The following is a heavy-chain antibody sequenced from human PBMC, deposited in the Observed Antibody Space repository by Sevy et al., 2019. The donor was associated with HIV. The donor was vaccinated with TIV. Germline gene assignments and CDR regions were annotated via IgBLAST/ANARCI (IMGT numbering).Heavy chain of an antibody. Sequence: GGSLRLSCVVSGFSLGNNAMSWIHQAPGKGLECVSSISGSGTETYYADSVKGRFAIFRDTSKNTLYLQMNSLRDEDTALYYCARDYIHNGDRYPEVDYWGQGTLVTVSS. CDR3: ARDYIHNGDRYPEVDY. V-gene: IGHV3-23*01. CDR1: GFSLGNNA. CDR2: ISGSGTET. D-gene: IGHD2-21*02. J-gene: IGHJ4*01.